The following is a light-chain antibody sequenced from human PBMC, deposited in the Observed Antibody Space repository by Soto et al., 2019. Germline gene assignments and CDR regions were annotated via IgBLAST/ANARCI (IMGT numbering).Light chain of an antibody. J-gene: IGKJ1*01. CDR2: GAS. CDR1: QSISSN. V-gene: IGKV3-15*01. Sequence: EVVMTQSPATLSVSPGERATLSCRASQSISSNVAWYQQRRGQAPRLLIYGASTTAPGIPARFSGSGSETEFTLTISSLQSEDFAVYYCQHYNNWPPWTFGQGTKVEVK. CDR3: QHYNNWPPWT.